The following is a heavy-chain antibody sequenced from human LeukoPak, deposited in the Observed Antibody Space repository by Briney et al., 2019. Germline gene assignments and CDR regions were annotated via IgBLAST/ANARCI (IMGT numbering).Heavy chain of an antibody. CDR3: AKEEGYYYDSGGYYVEYFQH. Sequence: GGSLRLSCAASGFTFNNYAMSWVRQAPGKGLEWVSAISGSGGTTYYADSVKGRFTFSRDNSKNTLYLQMNSLRAEDTAVYYCAKEEGYYYDSGGYYVEYFQHWGQGTLVTVS. CDR2: ISGSGGTT. V-gene: IGHV3-23*01. CDR1: GFTFNNYA. J-gene: IGHJ1*01. D-gene: IGHD3-22*01.